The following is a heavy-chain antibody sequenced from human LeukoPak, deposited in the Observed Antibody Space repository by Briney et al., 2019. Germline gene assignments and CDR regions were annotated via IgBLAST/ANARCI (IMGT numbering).Heavy chain of an antibody. Sequence: GGSLRLSCKASGFIFSSYEMNWVRQAPGKGLEWVANIKQDGSDKYYVDSVKGRFTISRDNAKNSLYLQMNSLRAEDTAVYYCARDYYDSSGYTLRANWGQGTQVTVSS. V-gene: IGHV3-7*01. CDR3: ARDYYDSSGYTLRAN. D-gene: IGHD3-22*01. J-gene: IGHJ4*02. CDR1: GFIFSSYE. CDR2: IKQDGSDK.